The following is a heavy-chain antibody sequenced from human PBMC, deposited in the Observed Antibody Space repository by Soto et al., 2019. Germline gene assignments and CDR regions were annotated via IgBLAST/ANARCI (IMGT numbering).Heavy chain of an antibody. J-gene: IGHJ5*02. CDR3: ASLDSFWSGHIGPQNWFDP. CDR2: INHSGST. D-gene: IGHD3-3*01. CDR1: GGSFRGYY. V-gene: IGHV4-34*01. Sequence: SETLSLTCAVYGGSFRGYYWSWIRQPPGKGLEWIGEINHSGSTNYNPSLKSRVTISVDTSKNQFSLKLSSVTAADTAVYYCASLDSFWSGHIGPQNWFDPWGQGTLVTVSS.